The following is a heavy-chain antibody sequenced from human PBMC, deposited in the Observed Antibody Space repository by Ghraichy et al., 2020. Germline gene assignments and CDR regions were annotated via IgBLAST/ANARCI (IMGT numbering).Heavy chain of an antibody. CDR3: ARVEYSSSSGAGSTYYFDY. CDR2: ISYDGSNK. Sequence: GSLRLSCAASGFTFSSYAMHWVRQAPGKGLEWVAVISYDGSNKYYADSVKGRFTISRDNSKNTLYLQMNSLRAEDTAVYYCARVEYSSSSGAGSTYYFDYWGQGTLVTVSS. J-gene: IGHJ4*02. D-gene: IGHD6-6*01. CDR1: GFTFSSYA. V-gene: IGHV3-30*04.